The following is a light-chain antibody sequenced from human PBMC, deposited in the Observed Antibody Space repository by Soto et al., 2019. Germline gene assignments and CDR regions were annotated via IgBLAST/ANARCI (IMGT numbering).Light chain of an antibody. Sequence: EIVLTQSPATLSLSPGERATLSCRSSESVGSYLAWYQQKPGQAPRLLIYDASNRATGIPPSFSGSGSGTDFTLTISSLEPDDFAFYYCQQRANWPPIFGGGTKVEIK. CDR3: QQRANWPPI. J-gene: IGKJ4*01. CDR2: DAS. CDR1: ESVGSY. V-gene: IGKV3-11*01.